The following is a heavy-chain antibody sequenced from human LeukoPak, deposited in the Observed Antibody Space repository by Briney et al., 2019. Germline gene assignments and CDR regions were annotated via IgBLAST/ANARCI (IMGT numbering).Heavy chain of an antibody. CDR1: GGSLSDSTYY. CDR3: AREGTTPDAFDI. V-gene: IGHV4-39*07. J-gene: IGHJ3*02. D-gene: IGHD4-17*01. CDR2: IYYSGST. Sequence: SETLSLTCTVFGGSLSDSTYYWGWIRQPPGKGLEWIGTIYYSGSTYYNPSLRSRVTISVDTSKNQFSLKLSSVTAADTAVYYCAREGTTPDAFDIWGQGTMVTVSS.